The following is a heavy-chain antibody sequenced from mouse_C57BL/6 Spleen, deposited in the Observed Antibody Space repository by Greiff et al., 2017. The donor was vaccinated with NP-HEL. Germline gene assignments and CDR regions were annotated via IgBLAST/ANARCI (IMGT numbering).Heavy chain of an antibody. CDR1: GFTFSDYG. D-gene: IGHD1-1*01. CDR2: ISSGSSTI. V-gene: IGHV5-17*01. CDR3: AREVLRYQGYFDY. J-gene: IGHJ2*01. Sequence: EVQVVESGGGLVKPGGSLKLSCAASGFTFSDYGMHWVRQAPETGLEWVAYISSGSSTIYYADPVKGRFTISRDNAKITLFRQMTSLRSEDTAMYYCAREVLRYQGYFDYWGQCTTLTVSS.